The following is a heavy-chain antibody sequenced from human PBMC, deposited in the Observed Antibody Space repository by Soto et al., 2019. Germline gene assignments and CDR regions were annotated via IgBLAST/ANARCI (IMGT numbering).Heavy chain of an antibody. CDR2: ISYSGST. J-gene: IGHJ4*02. D-gene: IGHD3-9*01. CDR3: ARARNLLTGYYKGGFYYFDF. CDR1: RGSISGYY. V-gene: IGHV4-59*01. Sequence: PLETLSLTCTVSRGSISGYYWNWIREPPGKGLEWIVYISYSGSTTYNPSLKSRLTISLHTSNNQFSLTLDSVTAADTAVYYCARARNLLTGYYKGGFYYFDFWGEGILVTVSS.